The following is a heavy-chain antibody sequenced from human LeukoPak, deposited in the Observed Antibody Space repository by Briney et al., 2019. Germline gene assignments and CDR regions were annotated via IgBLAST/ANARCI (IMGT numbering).Heavy chain of an antibody. CDR2: IYPGDSDT. J-gene: IGHJ5*02. Sequence: GESLKISCKGSGYSFTSYWIGWVRQMPGKGLEWMGIIYPGDSDTRYSPSFQGQVTISADKSISTAYLQWSSLKASDTAMYYCASAGSSGWYRNWFDPWGQGTLVTVSS. D-gene: IGHD6-19*01. CDR1: GYSFTSYW. CDR3: ASAGSSGWYRNWFDP. V-gene: IGHV5-51*01.